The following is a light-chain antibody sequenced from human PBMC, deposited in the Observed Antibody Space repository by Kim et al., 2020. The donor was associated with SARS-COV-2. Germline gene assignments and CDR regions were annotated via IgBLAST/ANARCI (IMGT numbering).Light chain of an antibody. CDR2: GAS. CDR3: QQYNDWPPLT. Sequence: PGERDTLSCGASQSVTSNLAWYQQKPGQAPRLLIYGASTRATGIPARFSGSGSGTEFTLTISSLQSEDFAVYYCQQYNDWPPLTFGGGTKVDIK. CDR1: QSVTSN. V-gene: IGKV3-15*01. J-gene: IGKJ4*01.